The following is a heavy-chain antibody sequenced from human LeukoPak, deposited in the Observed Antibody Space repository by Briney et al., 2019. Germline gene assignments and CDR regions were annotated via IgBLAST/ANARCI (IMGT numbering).Heavy chain of an antibody. J-gene: IGHJ4*02. CDR3: ARDFGTLGTGTTSADFDY. CDR1: GFTFSSYA. V-gene: IGHV3-30*04. CDR2: ISFDGTHD. Sequence: PGGSLRLSCAASGFTFSSYAIHWVRQAPGKGLEWVAVISFDGTHDFYADSVKGRFTISRDNPKNTLYLQMNSLRADDTAVYYCARDFGTLGTGTTSADFDYWGQGTLVTVSS. D-gene: IGHD1-1*01.